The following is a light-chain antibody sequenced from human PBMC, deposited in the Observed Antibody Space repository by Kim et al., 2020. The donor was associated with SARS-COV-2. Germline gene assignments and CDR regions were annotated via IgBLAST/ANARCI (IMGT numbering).Light chain of an antibody. Sequence: GKTVKRSCTRRSGSMFRDCVEWFQQRQGRSPTAVIYEDHKRPSGGPDRCSGSVDSSSNAASITIARLRTEDDADYYCQSDDDNNGVFGGGTQLTVL. CDR2: EDH. CDR1: SGSMFRDC. J-gene: IGLJ3*02. CDR3: QSDDDNNGV. V-gene: IGLV6-57*01.